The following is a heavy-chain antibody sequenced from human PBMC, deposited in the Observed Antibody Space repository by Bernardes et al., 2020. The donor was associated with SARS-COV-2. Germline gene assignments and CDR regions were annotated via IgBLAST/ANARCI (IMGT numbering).Heavy chain of an antibody. D-gene: IGHD3-10*01. CDR1: GGSISSYY. V-gene: IGHV4-59*01. CDR2: IYYSGST. Sequence: SETLSLTCTVSGGSISSYYWSWIRQPPGKGLEWIGYIYYSGSTNYNPSLKSRVTISVDTSKNQFSLKLSSVTAADTAVYYCARDPYYYGSGSCVEGHYGMDVWGQGTTVTVSS. CDR3: ARDPYYYGSGSCVEGHYGMDV. J-gene: IGHJ6*02.